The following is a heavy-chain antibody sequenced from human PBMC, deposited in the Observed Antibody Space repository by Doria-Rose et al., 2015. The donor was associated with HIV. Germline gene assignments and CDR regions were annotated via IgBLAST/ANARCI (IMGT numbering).Heavy chain of an antibody. V-gene: IGHV2-26*01. J-gene: IGHJ4*02. D-gene: IGHD6-13*01. CDR3: ARIKSSRWYHKYYFDF. CDR2: NFSDDER. Sequence: SGPVLVKPTDTLTLTCTVSGVSLSSPGMGVSWIRQPPGKALEWLANNFSDDERSYTTSLKSRLTISRGTSKSQVVLTMTDMDPVDTATYYCARIKSSRWYHKYYFDFWGQGTLVIVSA. CDR1: GVSLSSPGMG.